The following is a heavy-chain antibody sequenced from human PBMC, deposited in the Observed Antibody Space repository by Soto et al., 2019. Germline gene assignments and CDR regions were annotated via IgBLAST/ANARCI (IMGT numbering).Heavy chain of an antibody. V-gene: IGHV4-31*03. D-gene: IGHD2-21*01. CDR1: RAFINSGGFY. J-gene: IGHJ5*02. Sequence: QVQLQESGPGLVQPSETLSLTCSVSRAFINSGGFYYSWIRQPPGKGQEWLGYIFHSGSTLYTPSLRGRLTLSADTSRNQLSLHLTSVTAADTAVYYCVRGGIAGHWFDPWGQGILVTVSS. CDR2: IFHSGST. CDR3: VRGGIAGHWFDP.